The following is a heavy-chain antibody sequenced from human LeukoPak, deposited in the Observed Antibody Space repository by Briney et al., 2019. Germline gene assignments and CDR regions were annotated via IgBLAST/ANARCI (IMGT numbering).Heavy chain of an antibody. V-gene: IGHV3-21*01. CDR3: ARKYCSSTSCEGYYFDY. J-gene: IGHJ4*02. Sequence: PGGSLRLSCAASGFTFSSYSMNWVRQAPGKGLEWVSSISSSSSYIYYADSGKGRFTISRDNAKNSLYLQMNSLRAEDTAVYYCARKYCSSTSCEGYYFDYWGQGTLVTVSS. CDR1: GFTFSSYS. CDR2: ISSSSSYI. D-gene: IGHD2-2*01.